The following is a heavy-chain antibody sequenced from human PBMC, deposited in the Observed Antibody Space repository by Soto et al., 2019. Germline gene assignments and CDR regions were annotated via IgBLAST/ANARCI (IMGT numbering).Heavy chain of an antibody. D-gene: IGHD1-1*01. CDR2: IIPIFGTA. V-gene: IGHV1-69*13. CDR3: ASVGPTTGTTNYYYYGMYV. CDR1: GGTFSSYA. Sequence: ASVKVSCKASGGTFSSYAISWVRQAPGQGLEWMGGIIPIFGTAKYAQKFQGRVTITADESTSKAYMELSSLRSEDTAVYYWASVGPTTGTTNYYYYGMYVWGQGTTVTVSS. J-gene: IGHJ6*02.